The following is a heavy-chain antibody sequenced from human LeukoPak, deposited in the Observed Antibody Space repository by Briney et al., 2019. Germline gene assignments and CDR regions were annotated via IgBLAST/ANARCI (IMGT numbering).Heavy chain of an antibody. CDR2: ISSGSSTI. CDR1: GFTFSSYS. Sequence: GGSLRLSCAASGFTFSSYSMNWVRQAPGKGLEWVSYISSGSSTIYYADSVKGRFTISRDNAKNSLYLQMNSLRAEDTAVYYCARGYCSGGSCYRHFDYWGQGTLVTVSS. J-gene: IGHJ4*02. V-gene: IGHV3-48*01. D-gene: IGHD2-15*01. CDR3: ARGYCSGGSCYRHFDY.